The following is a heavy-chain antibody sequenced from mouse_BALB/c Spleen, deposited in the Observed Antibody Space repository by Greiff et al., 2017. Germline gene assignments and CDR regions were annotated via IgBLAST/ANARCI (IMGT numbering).Heavy chain of an antibody. J-gene: IGHJ2*01. CDR2: IYPGDGDT. CDR3: ARGGLSGNNFDY. V-gene: IGHV1-80*01. D-gene: IGHD1-3*01. CDR1: GYAFSRYW. Sequence: VQLQQSGAELVRPGSSVKISCKASGYAFSRYWMNWVKQRPGQGLEWIGQIYPGDGDTNYNGKFKGKATLTADKSSSTAYMQLSSLTSEDSAVYFCARGGLSGNNFDYWGQGTTLTVSS.